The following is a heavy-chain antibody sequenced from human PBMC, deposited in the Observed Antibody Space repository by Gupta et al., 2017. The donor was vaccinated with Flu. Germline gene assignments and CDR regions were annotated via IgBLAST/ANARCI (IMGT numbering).Heavy chain of an antibody. Sequence: GWIRQPPGKGREWIGSIYYSGSTYYNPSLKSRVTISVDTSKNQFSLKLSSVTAADTAVYYCAGIFGPQYLRVWGKGTTVTVSS. CDR3: AGIFGPQYLRV. V-gene: IGHV4-39*01. J-gene: IGHJ6*04. CDR2: IYYSGST. D-gene: IGHD3-3*01.